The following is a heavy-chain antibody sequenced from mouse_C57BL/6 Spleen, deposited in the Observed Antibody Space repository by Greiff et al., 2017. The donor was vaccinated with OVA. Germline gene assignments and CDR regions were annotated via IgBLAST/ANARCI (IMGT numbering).Heavy chain of an antibody. Sequence: QVQLKESGPGLVAPSQSLSITCTVSGFSLPSYAISWVRPPPGKGLEWLGVIWTGGGTNYNSALKSRLSISKDNSKSQVFLKMNSLQTDDTARYYCARNSDGYGDAMDYWGQGTSVTVSS. D-gene: IGHD2-2*01. CDR3: ARNSDGYGDAMDY. J-gene: IGHJ4*01. V-gene: IGHV2-9-1*01. CDR2: IWTGGGT. CDR1: GFSLPSYA.